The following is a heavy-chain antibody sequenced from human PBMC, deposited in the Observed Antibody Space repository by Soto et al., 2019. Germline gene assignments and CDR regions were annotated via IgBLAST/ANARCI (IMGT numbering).Heavy chain of an antibody. J-gene: IGHJ6*02. D-gene: IGHD5-12*01. V-gene: IGHV1-18*01. Sequence: ASVKVSCKASGHTFSNYGIGWVRQAPGQGLEWMGWISAKNDNTNYAQNLQGRVTLTTDTPTGTAYMELRSLRSDDTAVYYCARYIGYDLPFFYYGMDGWGQGTAVTVSS. CDR3: ARYIGYDLPFFYYGMDG. CDR1: GHTFSNYG. CDR2: ISAKNDNT.